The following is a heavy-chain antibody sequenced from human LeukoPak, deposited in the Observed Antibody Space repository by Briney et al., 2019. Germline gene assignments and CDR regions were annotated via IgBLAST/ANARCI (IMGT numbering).Heavy chain of an antibody. V-gene: IGHV3-74*01. CDR2: INSDGSST. D-gene: IGHD6-13*01. CDR1: GFTLSSYW. Sequence: GGSLSLSCEASGFTLSSYWMNWVRQAQGKGLVWVSRINSDGSSTSYADSVKGRFTISRDNAKNTLYLQMNSLRAEDTAVYYCARILRIARDYYGMDVWGQGTTVTVSS. CDR3: ARILRIARDYYGMDV. J-gene: IGHJ6*02.